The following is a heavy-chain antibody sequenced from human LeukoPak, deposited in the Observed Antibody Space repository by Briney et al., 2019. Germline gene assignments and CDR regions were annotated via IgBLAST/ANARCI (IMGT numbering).Heavy chain of an antibody. CDR3: ARDYREGYNEFDY. V-gene: IGHV1-46*01. CDR2: INPSGNSA. CDR1: GYTFTSYY. J-gene: IGHJ4*02. Sequence: ASVTVSCTASGYTFTSYYLHWVRQAPGQGLEWMGIINPSGNSASYAQKFQGRVTMTTDTSTSTVYMEVSSLRSEDTAVYYCARDYREGYNEFDYWGQGTLVTVSS. D-gene: IGHD5-24*01.